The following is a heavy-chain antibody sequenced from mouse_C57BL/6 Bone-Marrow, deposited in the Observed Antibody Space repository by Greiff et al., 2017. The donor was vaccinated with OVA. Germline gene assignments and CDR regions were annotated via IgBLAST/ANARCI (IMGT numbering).Heavy chain of an antibody. D-gene: IGHD1-1*01. CDR2: ISDGGSYT. J-gene: IGHJ4*01. V-gene: IGHV5-4*01. Sequence: EVHLVESGGGLVKPGGSLKLSCAASGFTFSSYAMSWVRQTPEKRLEWVATISDGGSYTYYPDNVKGRFTISRDNAKNNLYLQMSHLKSEDTAMYYCARGRGSGAMDYWGQGTSVTVSS. CDR1: GFTFSSYA. CDR3: ARGRGSGAMDY.